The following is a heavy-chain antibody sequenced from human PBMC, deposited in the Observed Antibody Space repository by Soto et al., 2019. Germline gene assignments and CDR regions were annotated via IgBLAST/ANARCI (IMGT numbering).Heavy chain of an antibody. Sequence: EVQLVESGGGLVQPGRSLRLSCAASGFTFDDYAMHWVRQAPGKGLEWVSGFSWNSGSIGYAHSVKGRFTIPRDNAENXLHLQMQSLGAEDTALYYCAKGLRGRWYGAAWFDPWGQGTLVTVSS. D-gene: IGHD6-13*01. CDR3: AKGLRGRWYGAAWFDP. V-gene: IGHV3-9*01. J-gene: IGHJ5*02. CDR1: GFTFDDYA. CDR2: FSWNSGSI.